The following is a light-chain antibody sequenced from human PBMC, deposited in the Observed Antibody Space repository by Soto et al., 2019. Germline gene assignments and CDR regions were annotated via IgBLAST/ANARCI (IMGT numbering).Light chain of an antibody. Sequence: SYELTQPPSVSVSPGQTASITCSGDKLGDKYACWYQQKPGQSPVLVIYQDSKRPSGIPERFSGSNSGNTATLTISGTQAMDEADSYCQAWDSSTAAYVFGTGTKLTVL. CDR3: QAWDSSTAAYV. CDR1: KLGDKY. V-gene: IGLV3-1*01. J-gene: IGLJ1*01. CDR2: QDS.